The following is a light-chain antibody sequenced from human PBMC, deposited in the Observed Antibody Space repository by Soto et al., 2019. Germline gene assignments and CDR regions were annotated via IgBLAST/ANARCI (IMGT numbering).Light chain of an antibody. CDR2: GAS. V-gene: IGKV3-20*01. J-gene: IGKJ2*01. Sequence: EIVLTQSPGTLSLSPGARATLSCRASQRVSSNFLAWYQQTPGQAPRLLIYGASRRATAIPDRFSGSGSGTDFTLTINRLEPEDFAVYYCQQYGTAPYTFGQGTKLEIK. CDR1: QRVSSNF. CDR3: QQYGTAPYT.